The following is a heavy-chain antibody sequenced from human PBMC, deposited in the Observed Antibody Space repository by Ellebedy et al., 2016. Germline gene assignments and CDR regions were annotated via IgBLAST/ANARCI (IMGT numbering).Heavy chain of an antibody. V-gene: IGHV1-69*06. J-gene: IGHJ4*02. CDR2: IIPIFGTA. CDR3: AKTSGWGYGEN. D-gene: IGHD3-10*01. Sequence: SVKVSXXASGGTFSNYAISWVRQAPGQGLEWMGGIIPIFGTANYAQKFQGRVTITADKSTSTAYMELSSLRSEDTAVYYCAKTSGWGYGENWGQGTLVTVSS. CDR1: GGTFSNYA.